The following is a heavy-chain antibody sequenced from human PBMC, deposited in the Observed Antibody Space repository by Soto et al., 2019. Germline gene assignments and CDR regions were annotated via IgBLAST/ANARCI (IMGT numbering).Heavy chain of an antibody. J-gene: IGHJ4*02. Sequence: EVQLVESGGGLVQPGGSLGLSCAASGFTFSSYWMHWVRQAPGKGLVWVSRMNSDGSSTSYADSVKGRFTISRDNAKNTLYLQMNSLKTEDTAVYYCATDLGTGYWGQGTLVTVSS. V-gene: IGHV3-74*01. D-gene: IGHD7-27*01. CDR1: GFTFSSYW. CDR3: ATDLGTGY. CDR2: MNSDGSST.